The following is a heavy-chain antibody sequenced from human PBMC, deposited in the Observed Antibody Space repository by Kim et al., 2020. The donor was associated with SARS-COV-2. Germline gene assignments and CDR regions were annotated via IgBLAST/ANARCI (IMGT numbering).Heavy chain of an antibody. D-gene: IGHD3-10*01. V-gene: IGHV1-46*01. CDR3: ARDEYYYGSGHGMDV. Sequence: ASVKVSCKASGYTFTSYYMHWVRQAPGQGLEWMGIINPSGGSTSYAQKFQGRVTMTRDTSTSTVYMELSSLRSEDTAVYYCARDEYYYGSGHGMDVWGQGTTVTVSS. CDR1: GYTFTSYY. J-gene: IGHJ6*02. CDR2: INPSGGST.